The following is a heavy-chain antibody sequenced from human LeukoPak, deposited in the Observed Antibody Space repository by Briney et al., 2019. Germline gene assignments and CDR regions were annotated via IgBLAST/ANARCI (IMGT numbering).Heavy chain of an antibody. CDR3: ARGPGIQLLDY. CDR2: ISSSGSTI. V-gene: IGHV3-11*01. CDR1: GFTFSDYY. D-gene: IGHD5-18*01. Sequence: GGSLTLSCAASGFTFSDYYMSWIRQAPGQGLQWVSYISSSGSTIYYAASVKGRFTISRDNAKNSLYLQMNSLRAEDTAVYYCARGPGIQLLDYWGQGTLVTVSS. J-gene: IGHJ4*02.